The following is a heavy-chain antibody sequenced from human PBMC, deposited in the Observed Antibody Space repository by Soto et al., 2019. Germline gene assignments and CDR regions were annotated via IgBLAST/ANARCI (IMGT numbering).Heavy chain of an antibody. D-gene: IGHD3-10*01. CDR1: GFSFSSYG. CDR3: ARDGMIRGVFIDTGMDV. V-gene: IGHV3-33*05. J-gene: IGHJ6*02. CDR2: ISYDGDNK. Sequence: GGSLRLSCAASGFSFSSYGMPWVRQAPGEGLEWVAVISYDGDNKYYADSVKGRFTISRDNSKDTLYLQMNSLRAEDTAVYYCARDGMIRGVFIDTGMDVCGQGTTVTGSS.